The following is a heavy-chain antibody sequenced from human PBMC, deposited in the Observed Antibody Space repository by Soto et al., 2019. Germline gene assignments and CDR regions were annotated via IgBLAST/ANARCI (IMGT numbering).Heavy chain of an antibody. J-gene: IGHJ4*02. D-gene: IGHD3-22*01. Sequence: GSLRLSCAASGFTFSSYAMHWVRQAPGKGLEWVAVISYDGSNKYYADSVKGRFTISRDNSKNTLYLQMNSLRAEDTAVYYCARDGGYYDSSGSCDYWGQGTLVTVSS. V-gene: IGHV3-30-3*01. CDR3: ARDGGYYDSSGSCDY. CDR2: ISYDGSNK. CDR1: GFTFSSYA.